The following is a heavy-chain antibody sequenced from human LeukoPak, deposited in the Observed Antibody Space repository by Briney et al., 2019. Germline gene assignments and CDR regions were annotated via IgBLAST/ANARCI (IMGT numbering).Heavy chain of an antibody. D-gene: IGHD3-22*01. CDR1: GGTFSSYA. CDR3: ARVGRLYYDSSGYYFDY. CDR2: IIPIFGTA. Sequence: SVKVSCKASGGTFSSYAISWVRQAPGRGFEWMGGIIPIFGTANYAQKFQGRVTITADESTSTAYMELSSLRSEDTAVYYCARVGRLYYDSSGYYFDYWGQGTLVTVSS. J-gene: IGHJ4*02. V-gene: IGHV1-69*01.